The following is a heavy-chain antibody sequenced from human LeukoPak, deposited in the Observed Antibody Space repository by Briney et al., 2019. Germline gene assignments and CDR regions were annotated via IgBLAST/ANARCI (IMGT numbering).Heavy chain of an antibody. V-gene: IGHV3-30*18. D-gene: IGHD2/OR15-2a*01. CDR1: GFTFSSYG. CDR3: AKTPEYSPLPDY. CDR2: ISYDGSNK. Sequence: PGGSMRLSCAASGFTFSSYGMHWVRQAPGKGLEWVAVISYDGSNKYYADSVKGRFTISRDNSKNTLYLQMNSLRAEDTAVYYCAKTPEYSPLPDYWGQGTLVTVSS. J-gene: IGHJ4*02.